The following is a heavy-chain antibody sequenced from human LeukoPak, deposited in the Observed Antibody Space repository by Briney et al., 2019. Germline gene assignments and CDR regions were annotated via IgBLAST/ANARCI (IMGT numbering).Heavy chain of an antibody. CDR2: ISSSGSTI. CDR3: ARDPITIFGVVKGGE. J-gene: IGHJ4*02. CDR1: GFTFSDYY. V-gene: IGHV3-11*04. Sequence: PGGSLRLSCAASGFTFSDYYMSWIRQAPGKGLEWVSCISSSGSTIYYADSVKGRFTISRDNAKNSLYLQMNSLRAEDTAVYYCARDPITIFGVVKGGEWGQGTLVTVSS. D-gene: IGHD3-3*01.